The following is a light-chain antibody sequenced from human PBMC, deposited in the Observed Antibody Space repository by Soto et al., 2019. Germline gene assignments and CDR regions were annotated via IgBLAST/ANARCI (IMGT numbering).Light chain of an antibody. CDR3: QQYDTSPWT. CDR2: KAS. Sequence: DIQMTKSPSTLSASVGDRVTITCRASQSISTWLAWYQHKPGKAPKFLIYKASTLQSGVPSRFSGSGSGTDFTLTISSLQPDDFATSFCQQYDTSPWTYGQGTKVELK. J-gene: IGKJ1*01. V-gene: IGKV1-5*03. CDR1: QSISTW.